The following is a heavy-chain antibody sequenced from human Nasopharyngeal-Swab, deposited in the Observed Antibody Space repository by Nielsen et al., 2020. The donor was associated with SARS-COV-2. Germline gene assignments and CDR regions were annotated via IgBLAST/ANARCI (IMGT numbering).Heavy chain of an antibody. CDR3: AKGLEMATADY. CDR2: ISYDGSNK. D-gene: IGHD5-24*01. V-gene: IGHV3-30*18. Sequence: LSLTCGVSGFTFSSYGMHWVRQAPGKGLEWVAVISYDGSNKYYADSVKGRFTISRDNSKNTLYLQMNSLRAEDTAVYYCAKGLEMATADYWGQGTLVTVSS. J-gene: IGHJ4*02. CDR1: GFTFSSYG.